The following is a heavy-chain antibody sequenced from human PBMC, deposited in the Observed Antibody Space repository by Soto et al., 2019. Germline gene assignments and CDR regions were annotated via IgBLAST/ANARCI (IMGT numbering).Heavy chain of an antibody. D-gene: IGHD2-2*01. CDR2: IYYSGGT. V-gene: IGHV4-59*01. CDR1: GGSITNYY. Sequence: QVQLQESGPGLVKPSETLSLTCTVSGGSITNYYWSWIRQPPGKGLEWIGYIYYSGGTNYNPSLNSRITISVDTSKDQFSLKLSSVTAADTAVYYCARVGCISTNCYFSSDGRGWFDPWGQGTLVTVSS. J-gene: IGHJ5*02. CDR3: ARVGCISTNCYFSSDGRGWFDP.